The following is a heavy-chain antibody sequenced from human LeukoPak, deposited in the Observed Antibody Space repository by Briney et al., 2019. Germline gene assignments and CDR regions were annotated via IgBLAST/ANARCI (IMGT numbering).Heavy chain of an antibody. CDR2: IYHSGST. CDR3: ARGDYYGSGSYLDY. Sequence: PSETLSLTCTVSGGSISSYYWSWLRQPPGKGLEWIGYIYHSGSTYYNPSLKSRVTISVDTSKNQFSLKLSSVTAADTAVYYCARGDYYGSGSYLDYWGQGTLVTVSS. D-gene: IGHD3-10*01. J-gene: IGHJ4*02. V-gene: IGHV4-4*08. CDR1: GGSISSYY.